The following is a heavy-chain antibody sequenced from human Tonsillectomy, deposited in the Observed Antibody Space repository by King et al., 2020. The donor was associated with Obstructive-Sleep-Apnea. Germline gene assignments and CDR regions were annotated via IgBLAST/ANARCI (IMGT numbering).Heavy chain of an antibody. J-gene: IGHJ4*02. V-gene: IGHV3-23*04. CDR2: INTGGGTT. Sequence: VQLVESGGGLVQPGGSLRLSCAASGFTFSNYAMSWVRQAPGEGLEWVSAINTGGGTTYYADSVKVRFTISRDNSKNTLYLQMNSLRAEDTAVYYCAKRVDTAMVFDYWGQGTLVTVSS. CDR1: GFTFSNYA. D-gene: IGHD5-18*01. CDR3: AKRVDTAMVFDY.